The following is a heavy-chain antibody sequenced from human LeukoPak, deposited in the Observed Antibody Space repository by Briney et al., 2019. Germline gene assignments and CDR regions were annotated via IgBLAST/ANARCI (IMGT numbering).Heavy chain of an antibody. CDR1: GGSISSSSYY. CDR2: IYYSGST. V-gene: IGHV4-61*05. D-gene: IGHD2-2*01. J-gene: IGHJ5*02. CDR3: ARHRGLRYCSSTSCSNWFDP. Sequence: SETLSLTCTVSGGSISSSSYYWSWIRQPPGKGLEWIGYIYYSGSTNYNPSLKSRVTISVDTSRNQFSLKLSSVTAADTAVYYCARHRGLRYCSSTSCSNWFDPWGQGTLVTVSS.